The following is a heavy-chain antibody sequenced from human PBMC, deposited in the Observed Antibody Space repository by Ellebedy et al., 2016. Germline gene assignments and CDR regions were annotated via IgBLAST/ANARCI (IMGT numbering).Heavy chain of an antibody. CDR1: GYTFTSYD. D-gene: IGHD4-17*01. CDR2: MNPNSGNT. CDR3: ARVEGDYGDFDP. J-gene: IGHJ5*02. V-gene: IGHV1-8*01. Sequence: ASVKVSCKASGYTFTSYDINWVRQATGQGLEWMGWMNPNSGNTGYAQKFQGRVTMTRNTSISTAYMELSSLRSEDTAVYYCARVEGDYGDFDPWGQGTLVTVSS.